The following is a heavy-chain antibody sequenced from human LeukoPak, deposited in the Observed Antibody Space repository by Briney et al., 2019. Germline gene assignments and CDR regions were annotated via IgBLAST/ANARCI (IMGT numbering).Heavy chain of an antibody. D-gene: IGHD3-10*01. CDR2: IHYSGST. J-gene: IGHJ5*01. CDR1: GGSITSHF. CDR3: ARLVWLGESPGSWFDS. Sequence: SETLPLTCPVSGGSITSHFWSWIRQPPGKGLEWIGYIHYSGSTNYNPSLKSRVTISPDTSKNQLFLKLNSVTAADTAVYYCARLVWLGESPGSWFDSWGQGTLVTVSS. V-gene: IGHV4-59*11.